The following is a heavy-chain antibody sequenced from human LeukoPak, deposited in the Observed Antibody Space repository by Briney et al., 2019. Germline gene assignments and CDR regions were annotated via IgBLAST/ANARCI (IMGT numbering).Heavy chain of an antibody. D-gene: IGHD3-10*01. CDR3: ARTLLLWFGELPYYFDY. CDR1: GYTFTSYA. Sequence: ASVKVSCKASGYTFTSYAMHWVRQAPGQRLEWVGWINAGNGNTKYSQKFQGRVTITRDTSASTAYMELSSLRSEDTAVYYCARTLLLWFGELPYYFDYWGQGTLVTVSS. J-gene: IGHJ4*02. CDR2: INAGNGNT. V-gene: IGHV1-3*01.